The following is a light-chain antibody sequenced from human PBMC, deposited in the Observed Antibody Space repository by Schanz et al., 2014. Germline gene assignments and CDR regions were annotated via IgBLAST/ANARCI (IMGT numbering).Light chain of an antibody. CDR1: SSDVGSYNL. CDR2: EVT. J-gene: IGLJ3*02. CDR3: SSYTSSTTLV. Sequence: QSALTQPASVSGSPGQSITISCTGTSSDVGSYNLVSWYQQHPGKAPKLMISEVTKRPSGVPDRFSGSKSGNTASLTVSGLQAEDEADYYCSSYTSSTTLVFGGGTKLTVL. V-gene: IGLV2-14*02.